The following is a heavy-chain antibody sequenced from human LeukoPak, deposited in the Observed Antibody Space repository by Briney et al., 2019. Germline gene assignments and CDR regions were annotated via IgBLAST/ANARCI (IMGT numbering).Heavy chain of an antibody. V-gene: IGHV3-11*04. CDR3: ARAGPKLGYYYMGV. J-gene: IGHJ6*03. CDR1: GFTVSSNY. CDR2: ISSSGSTI. Sequence: GGSLRLSCAASGFTVSSNYMSWIRQAPGKGLEWVSYISSSGSTIYYADSVKGRFTISRDNAKNSLYLQMNSLRAEDTAVYYCARAGPKLGYYYMGVWGKGTTVTVSS.